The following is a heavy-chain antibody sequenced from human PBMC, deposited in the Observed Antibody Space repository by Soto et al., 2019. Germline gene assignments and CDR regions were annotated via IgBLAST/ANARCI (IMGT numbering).Heavy chain of an antibody. Sequence: QVQLVESGGGLVKPGGSVRLSCAASGFTFSDYYMSWIRQAPGKGLEWVSYISSSSSYTNYADSVKGRFTISRDNAKNSLYLQMNSLRAEDTAVYYCARGVGATRDAFDIWGQGTMVTVSS. CDR1: GFTFSDYY. D-gene: IGHD1-26*01. CDR3: ARGVGATRDAFDI. V-gene: IGHV3-11*06. CDR2: ISSSSSYT. J-gene: IGHJ3*02.